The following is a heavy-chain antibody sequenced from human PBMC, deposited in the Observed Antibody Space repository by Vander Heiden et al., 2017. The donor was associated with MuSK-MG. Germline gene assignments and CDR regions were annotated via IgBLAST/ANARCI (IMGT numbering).Heavy chain of an antibody. CDR3: ARGSCCVVCRQGREDY. V-gene: IGHV3-21*01. J-gene: IGHJ4*01. CDR1: RFTFSRKS. CDR2: LIRSSSDI. D-gene: IGHD3-22*01. Sequence: EVPLVESGGGLVKPGVSLRLSCPASRFTFSRKSMNCVCKRLGKGREWFSSLIRSSSDIYYADSGNCGLTIPRDDAKNLLYLQMNSLSHEHPAVYAGARGSCCVVCRQGREDYW.